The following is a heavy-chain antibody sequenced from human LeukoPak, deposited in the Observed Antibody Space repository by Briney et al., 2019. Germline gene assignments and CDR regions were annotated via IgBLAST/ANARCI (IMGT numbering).Heavy chain of an antibody. J-gene: IGHJ4*02. V-gene: IGHV3-21*01. CDR3: ARESSSGWYVLRYFDY. CDR1: GFTFSSYS. Sequence: PGGSLRLSCAASGFTFSSYSMNWVRQAPGKGLEWVSSISSSSSYIYYAHSVKGRFTISRDNAKNSLYLQMNSLRAEDTAVYYFARESSSGWYVLRYFDYWGQGTLVTVFS. CDR2: ISSSSSYI. D-gene: IGHD6-19*01.